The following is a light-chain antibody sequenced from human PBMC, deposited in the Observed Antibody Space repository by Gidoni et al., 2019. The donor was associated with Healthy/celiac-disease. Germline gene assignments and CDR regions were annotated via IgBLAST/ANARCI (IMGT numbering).Light chain of an antibody. CDR3: MQALQTPRT. CDR1: QSLLHSNGYNY. J-gene: IGKJ3*01. V-gene: IGKV2-28*01. CDR2: LGS. Sequence: DIVMTHFPLSRPVTPGEPASISCRSSQSLLHSNGYNYLDWYLQKPGQSPQLLIYLGSNRASGVPDRFSGSGSGTDFTLKISKVEAEDVGVYYCMQALQTPRTFGPGTKVDIK.